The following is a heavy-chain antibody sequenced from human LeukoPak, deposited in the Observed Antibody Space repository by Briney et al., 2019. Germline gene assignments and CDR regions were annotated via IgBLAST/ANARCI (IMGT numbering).Heavy chain of an antibody. CDR2: FYYSGST. D-gene: IGHD5-12*01. CDR1: GGSISSYY. Sequence: SETLSLTCTVSGGSISSYYWSWIRQPPGKGLEWIGYFYYSGSTNYNPSLKSRVTISLDTSKNQFSLKLSSVTAADTAVYYCARGSASKWLRLQNYFDYWGQGTLVTVSS. CDR3: ARGSASKWLRLQNYFDY. J-gene: IGHJ4*02. V-gene: IGHV4-59*01.